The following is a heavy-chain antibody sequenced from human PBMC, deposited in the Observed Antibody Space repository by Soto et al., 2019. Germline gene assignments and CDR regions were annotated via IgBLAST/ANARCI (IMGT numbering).Heavy chain of an antibody. CDR2: ISHSGTA. Sequence: QVQLQESGPGLVKPSQTLSLRCSVSGGSVRSDDYFWSWIRQPPGKDLEWMGYISHSGTAYYNPSLKRRLAMSIDTSKKHFSLSLRSLTAADTATYYCARGHYDVLTGYYVRYFDYWGRGTRVTVSS. J-gene: IGHJ4*02. V-gene: IGHV4-30-4*01. CDR1: GGSVRSDDYF. D-gene: IGHD3-9*01. CDR3: ARGHYDVLTGYYVRYFDY.